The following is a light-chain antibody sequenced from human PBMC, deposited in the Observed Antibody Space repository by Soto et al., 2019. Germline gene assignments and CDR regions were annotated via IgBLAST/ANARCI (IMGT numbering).Light chain of an antibody. CDR1: NIGSKS. J-gene: IGLJ3*02. CDR3: QVWDSSSEHPV. V-gene: IGLV3-21*04. CDR2: YDS. Sequence: SSELTQPPSVSVAPGKTARITCGGNNIGSKSGHWYQQKPGQAPVLVIYYDSDRPSGIPERFSGSNSGNTATLTISRVEAGDEADYYCQVWDSSSEHPVFGGGTKLTVL.